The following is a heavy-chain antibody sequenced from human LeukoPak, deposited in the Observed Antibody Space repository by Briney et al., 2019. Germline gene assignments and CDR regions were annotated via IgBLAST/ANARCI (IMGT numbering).Heavy chain of an antibody. J-gene: IGHJ6*02. CDR3: ARAREGGNYGMDV. D-gene: IGHD2-15*01. V-gene: IGHV4-34*01. Sequence: PSETLSPTCAVYGGSFSGYYWSWIRQPPGKGLEWIGEINHSGSTNYNPSLKSRVTISVDTSKNQFSLKLSSVTAADTAVYYCARAREGGNYGMDVWGQGTTVTVSS. CDR1: GGSFSGYY. CDR2: INHSGST.